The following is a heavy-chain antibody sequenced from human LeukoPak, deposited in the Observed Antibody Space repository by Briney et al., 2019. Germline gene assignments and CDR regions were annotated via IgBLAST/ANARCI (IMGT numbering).Heavy chain of an antibody. CDR2: INPNSGGT. D-gene: IGHD2-2*01. J-gene: IGHJ6*02. CDR3: ARDVYCSSTSCYDDYYYYGMDV. Sequence: ASVKVSCKASGYTFTGYYMHWVRQAPGQGLEWMGWINPNSGGTNYAQKLQGRVTMTTDTSTSTAYMELRSLRSDDTAVYYCARDVYCSSTSCYDDYYYYGMDVWGQGTTVTVSS. CDR1: GYTFTGYY. V-gene: IGHV1-2*02.